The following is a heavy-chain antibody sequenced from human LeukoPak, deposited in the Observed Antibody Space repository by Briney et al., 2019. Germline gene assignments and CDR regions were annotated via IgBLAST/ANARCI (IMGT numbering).Heavy chain of an antibody. V-gene: IGHV3-30*02. D-gene: IGHD3-9*01. CDR1: GFTFSSYG. CDR3: AKAPYDILTGNDY. J-gene: IGHJ4*02. CDR2: IRYDGSNK. Sequence: GGSLRLSCAASGFTFSSYGMHWVRQAPGKGLEWVAFIRYDGSNKYYADSVKGRFTISRDNSKNTLYLQMNSLRAEDTAVYYCAKAPYDILTGNDYWGQGTLVTVSS.